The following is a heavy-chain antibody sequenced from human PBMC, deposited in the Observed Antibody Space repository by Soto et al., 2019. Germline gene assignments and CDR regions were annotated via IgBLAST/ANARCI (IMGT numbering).Heavy chain of an antibody. CDR1: GFSLSTSGLG. CDR2: IYWDGDE. CDR3: SHRSSTIGVFDY. D-gene: IGHD2-2*01. J-gene: IGHJ4*02. Sequence: QITLKESGPTLVKPTQPLTLTCTFSGFSLSTSGLGVGWIRQPPGKALEWLALIYWDGDERYSPSLRTRLTITKDTSKSQVVLTMTNMDAVDTATYYCSHRSSTIGVFDYWGQGTLVTVSS. V-gene: IGHV2-5*02.